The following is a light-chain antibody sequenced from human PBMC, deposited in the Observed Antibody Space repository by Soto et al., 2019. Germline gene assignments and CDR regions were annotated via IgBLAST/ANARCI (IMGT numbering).Light chain of an antibody. CDR2: DVS. Sequence: QSALTQPASVSGSPGQSITISCTGTSSDVGGYNYVSWYQQYPGEAPKLMIYDVSYRPSGVSDRFSGSKFGNTASLTISGLQTEDEADYYCSSYTSSTTLFGGGTKLTVL. J-gene: IGLJ2*01. V-gene: IGLV2-14*01. CDR3: SSYTSSTTL. CDR1: SSDVGGYNY.